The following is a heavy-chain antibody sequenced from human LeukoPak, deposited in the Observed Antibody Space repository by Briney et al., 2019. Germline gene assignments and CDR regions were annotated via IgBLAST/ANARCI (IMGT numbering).Heavy chain of an antibody. J-gene: IGHJ6*03. CDR3: ARDSGSITMIVGLIYMDV. CDR2: ISAYNGNT. CDR1: GYTFTSYG. D-gene: IGHD3-22*01. V-gene: IGHV1-18*01. Sequence: GASVKVSCKASGYTFTSYGISWVRQAPGQGLEWMGWISAYNGNTHYAQKLQGRVTMTTDTSTSTVYMELRSLRSDDTAVYYCARDSGSITMIVGLIYMDVWGKGTTVTISS.